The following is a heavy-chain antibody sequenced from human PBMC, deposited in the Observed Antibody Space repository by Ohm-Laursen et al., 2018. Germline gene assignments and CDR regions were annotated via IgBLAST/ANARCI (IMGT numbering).Heavy chain of an antibody. J-gene: IGHJ3*02. CDR1: GAPISTHY. Sequence: GTLSLTCTVSGAPISTHYWSWIRQPPGKGLEWIGYIYYSGTTNYNPPLKSRVTISLNTSKNQFSLKLSSVTAADTAVYYCARRGHAFDIWGQGTMVTVSS. CDR2: IYYSGTT. V-gene: IGHV4-59*11. CDR3: ARRGHAFDI.